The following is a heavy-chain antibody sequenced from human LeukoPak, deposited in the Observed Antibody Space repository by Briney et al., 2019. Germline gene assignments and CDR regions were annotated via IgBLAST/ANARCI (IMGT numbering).Heavy chain of an antibody. CDR2: ISSSGSTI. CDR3: ARVLIHYYDSSGPFDY. Sequence: GGSLRLSCVVSRIIFTTYEVNWVRQAPGKGLEWVSSISSSGSTIYYADSVKGRFTISRDNSKNTLYLQMNSLRAEDTAVYYCARVLIHYYDSSGPFDYWGQGTLVTVSS. CDR1: RIIFTTYE. V-gene: IGHV3-48*03. D-gene: IGHD3-22*01. J-gene: IGHJ4*02.